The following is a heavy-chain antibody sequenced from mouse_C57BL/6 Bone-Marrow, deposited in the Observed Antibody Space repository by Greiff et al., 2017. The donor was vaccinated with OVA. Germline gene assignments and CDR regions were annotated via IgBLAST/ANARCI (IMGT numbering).Heavy chain of an antibody. J-gene: IGHJ4*01. Sequence: QVQLQQSGPELVKPGASVKISCTASGYTFTDYYINWVQQRPGQGLEWIGWIFPGSGSTYYNEKFKGKATLTVDKSSNTAYKLLSSLTTEDSAVYARARYSLYDGWGYAMDYWGQGTSVTVSS. V-gene: IGHV1-75*01. CDR2: IFPGSGST. CDR3: ARYSLYDGWGYAMDY. CDR1: GYTFTDYY. D-gene: IGHD2-3*01.